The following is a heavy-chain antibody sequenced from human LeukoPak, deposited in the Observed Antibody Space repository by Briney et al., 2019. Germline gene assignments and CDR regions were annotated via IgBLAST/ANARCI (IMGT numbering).Heavy chain of an antibody. V-gene: IGHV4-59*08. J-gene: IGHJ5*02. CDR1: GDSISHYY. CDR3: ARHLYGYGYQSWFDP. Sequence: SETLSLTCTVSGDSISHYYWSWIRQPRGKGLEWIGNVHYSGATNYNPSLKSRVSMSVDTSKNEFSLKLSSVIVADTAVYYCARHLYGYGYQSWFDPWGQGTLVIVSS. D-gene: IGHD5-18*01. CDR2: VHYSGAT.